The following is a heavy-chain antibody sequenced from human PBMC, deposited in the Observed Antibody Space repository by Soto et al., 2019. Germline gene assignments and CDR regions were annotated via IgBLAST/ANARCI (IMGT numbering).Heavy chain of an antibody. J-gene: IGHJ4*02. Sequence: SGPTLVNPTQTLTLTCTFSGFSFTTAGVAVGWIRQTPGGALEWLTLIYYNDDRRFSPSLKTRLTITGDTSKNQVVLSLTNVDPGDTATYYCARTRAAAGSFLFDYWGQGTLVTVSS. V-gene: IGHV2-5*01. CDR3: ARTRAAAGSFLFDY. CDR2: IYYNDDR. D-gene: IGHD6-13*01. CDR1: GFSFTTAGVA.